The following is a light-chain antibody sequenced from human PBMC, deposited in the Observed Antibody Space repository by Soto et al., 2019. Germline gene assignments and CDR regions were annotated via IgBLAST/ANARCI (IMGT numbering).Light chain of an antibody. J-gene: IGKJ4*01. CDR2: DAS. CDR3: QHRSNWPLT. CDR1: QSVSSY. V-gene: IGKV3-11*01. Sequence: EIVLTQSPGTLSLSPGGTPTLSCRASQSVSSYLAWYQQKPGQAPRLLIYDASNRATGIPARFSGSGYGTDFNLTISSLEPEDFAVYYCQHRSNWPLTFGGGTKVDIK.